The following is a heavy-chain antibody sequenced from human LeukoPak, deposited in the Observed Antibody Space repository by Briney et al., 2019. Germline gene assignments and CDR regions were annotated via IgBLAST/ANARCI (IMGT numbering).Heavy chain of an antibody. D-gene: IGHD2-8*01. V-gene: IGHV4-31*03. CDR1: GGSISSGGYY. Sequence: SETLSLTCTVSGGSISSGGYYWSWIRQHPGKGLEWIGYIYYSGSTYYNPSLKSRVTISVDTSKNRFSLKLSSVTAADTAVYYCARVPVLMVYAAYYYYYGMDVWGQGTTVTVSS. CDR2: IYYSGST. J-gene: IGHJ6*02. CDR3: ARVPVLMVYAAYYYYYGMDV.